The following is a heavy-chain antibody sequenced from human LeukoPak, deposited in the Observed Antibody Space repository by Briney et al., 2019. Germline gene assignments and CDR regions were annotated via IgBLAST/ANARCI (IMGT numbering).Heavy chain of an antibody. CDR3: ARDRGGYFDY. V-gene: IGHV4-38-2*02. J-gene: IGHJ4*02. CDR1: GYSISSGYY. Sequence: PSETLSLTCAVSGYSISSGYYWGWIRQPPGKGLEWIGSIYHSGSTYYNPSLKSRVTISVDTSKNQYSLKLSSVTAADTAVYYCARDRGGYFDYWGQGTLVTVSS. CDR2: IYHSGST. D-gene: IGHD3-10*01.